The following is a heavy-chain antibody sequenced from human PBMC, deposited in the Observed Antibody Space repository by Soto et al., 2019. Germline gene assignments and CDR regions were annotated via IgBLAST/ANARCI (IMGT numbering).Heavy chain of an antibody. V-gene: IGHV3-33*01. D-gene: IGHD2-8*01. Sequence: QEQLVEYGGGMVHPGTSLRLSCVTSGISLTAHGMHWVRQATGKGLEWVALSWYDGKTFYGDSVKGRFTISRDTSTVFLDMRSLRPDDTAVYFCARVRNNNDKRLDVWGQGTTVIVS. CDR3: ARVRNNNDKRLDV. CDR2: SWYDGKT. CDR1: GISLTAHG. J-gene: IGHJ6*02.